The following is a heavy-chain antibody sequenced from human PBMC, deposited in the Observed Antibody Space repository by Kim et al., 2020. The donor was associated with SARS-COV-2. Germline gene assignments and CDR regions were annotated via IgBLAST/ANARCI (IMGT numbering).Heavy chain of an antibody. J-gene: IGHJ6*02. Sequence: GGSLRLSCAASGFTFSSYSMNWVRQAPGKGLEWVSYISSSSSTIYYADSVKGRFTISRDNAKNSLYLQMNSLRDEDTAVYYCARDRGYDYVWGSYREDYYYGMDVWGRGTTVTVSS. CDR3: ARDRGYDYVWGSYREDYYYGMDV. CDR2: ISSSSSTI. D-gene: IGHD3-16*01. V-gene: IGHV3-48*02. CDR1: GFTFSSYS.